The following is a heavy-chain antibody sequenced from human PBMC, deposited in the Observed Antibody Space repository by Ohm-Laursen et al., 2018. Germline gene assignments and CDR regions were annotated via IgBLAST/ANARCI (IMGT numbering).Heavy chain of an antibody. Sequence: SLRLSCTASGFPFSVSGMTWVRQAPGKGLEWVSYISNSGSTIYYADSVKGRFSISRDNAKNSLYLQMNSLRVEDTATYYCASFLLPYYYYTIGVWGQGTTVTVSS. V-gene: IGHV3-11*01. CDR1: GFPFSVSG. D-gene: IGHD2-21*02. J-gene: IGHJ6*02. CDR3: ASFLLPYYYYTIGV. CDR2: ISNSGSTI.